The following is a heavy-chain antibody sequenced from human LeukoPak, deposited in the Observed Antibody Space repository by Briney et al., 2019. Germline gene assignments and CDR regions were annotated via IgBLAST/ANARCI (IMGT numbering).Heavy chain of an antibody. V-gene: IGHV1-18*01. Sequence: ASVKVSCKASGYTFTSYGISWVRQAPGQGLEWMGWISSYNGNTNYAQKLQGRATMTTDTSTSTAYMELRSLRSDDTAVYYCARGSFPSDDILTGPFENCGQGTLVTVSS. CDR3: ARGSFPSDDILTGPFEN. CDR2: ISSYNGNT. J-gene: IGHJ4*02. D-gene: IGHD3-9*01. CDR1: GYTFTSYG.